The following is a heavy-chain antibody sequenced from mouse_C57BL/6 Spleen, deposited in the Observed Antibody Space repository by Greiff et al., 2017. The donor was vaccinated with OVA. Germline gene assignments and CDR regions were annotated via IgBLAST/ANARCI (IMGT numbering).Heavy chain of an antibody. D-gene: IGHD2-4*01. Sequence: DVQLQESGPGLVKPSQSLSLTCSVTGYSITSGYYWNWIRQFPGNKLEWMGYISYDGSNNYNPSLKNRISITRDTSKNQFFLKLNSVTTEDTATYYCARDLGDYDSYYYAMDYWGQGTSVTVSS. CDR1: GYSITSGYY. CDR2: ISYDGSN. CDR3: ARDLGDYDSYYYAMDY. V-gene: IGHV3-6*01. J-gene: IGHJ4*01.